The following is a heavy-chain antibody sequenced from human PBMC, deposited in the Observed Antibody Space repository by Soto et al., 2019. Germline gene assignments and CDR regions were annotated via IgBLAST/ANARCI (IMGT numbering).Heavy chain of an antibody. CDR3: AKARGYSSSSEPIDY. J-gene: IGHJ4*02. V-gene: IGHV3-23*01. D-gene: IGHD6-6*01. CDR1: GFTFSSYA. CDR2: ISGSGGST. Sequence: GGSLRLSCAASGFTFSSYAMSWVRQAPGKGLEWVSGISGSGGSTYYADSVKGRFTISRDNSKNTLYLQMNSLRAEDTAVYYCAKARGYSSSSEPIDYWGQGTLVTGSS.